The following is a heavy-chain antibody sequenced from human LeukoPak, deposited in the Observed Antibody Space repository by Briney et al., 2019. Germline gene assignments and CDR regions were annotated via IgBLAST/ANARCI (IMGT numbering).Heavy chain of an antibody. V-gene: IGHV3-48*01. D-gene: IGHD3-3*01. CDR2: ISSSSSTI. CDR3: ARDDYDFWSGYPPESPLYYYGMDV. CDR1: GFTFSSYS. J-gene: IGHJ6*02. Sequence: PGGSLRLSCAASGFTFSSYSMNWVRQAPGKGLEWVSYISSSSSTIYYADSVKGRFTISRDNAKNSLYLQMNSLRAEDTAVYYCARDDYDFWSGYPPESPLYYYGMDVWGQGTTVTVSS.